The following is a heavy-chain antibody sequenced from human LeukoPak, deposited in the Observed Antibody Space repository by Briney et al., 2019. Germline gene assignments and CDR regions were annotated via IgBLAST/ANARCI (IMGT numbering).Heavy chain of an antibody. CDR2: IYYSGTT. Sequence: SETLSLTCGVSDGSISSGYYYWAWIRQPPGKGPEWIGSIYYSGTTYPNPSLKSRVTISVDTSKNQFSLKLSSVTAADTAVYSCARQPKSCAPGIFITGKACWFDSWGQGTLVTVSP. CDR3: ARQPKSCAPGIFITGKACWFDS. V-gene: IGHV4-39*01. J-gene: IGHJ5*01. D-gene: IGHD3-10*01. CDR1: DGSISSGYYY.